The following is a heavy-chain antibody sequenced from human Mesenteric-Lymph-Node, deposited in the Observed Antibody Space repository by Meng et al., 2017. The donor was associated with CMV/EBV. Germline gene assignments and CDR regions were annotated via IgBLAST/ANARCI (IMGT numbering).Heavy chain of an antibody. CDR2: IDWDDDK. V-gene: IGHV2-70*20. D-gene: IGHD1-7*01. J-gene: IGHJ6*02. CDR1: WFSLSTSGMC. CDR3: ARSGNWNYGYYYYYGMDV. Sequence: SGPTLVKPTQTLTLTCTFSWFSLSTSGMCVSWVRQPPGKALEWLALIDWDDDKYYSTSLKTRLTISKDTSKNQVVLTMTNMDPVDTATYYCARSGNWNYGYYYYYGMDVWGQGTTVTVSS.